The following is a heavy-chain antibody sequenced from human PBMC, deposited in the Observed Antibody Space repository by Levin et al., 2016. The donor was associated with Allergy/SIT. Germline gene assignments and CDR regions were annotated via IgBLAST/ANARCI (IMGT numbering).Heavy chain of an antibody. Sequence: WIRQPPGKGLEWIGSIYYSGSTYYNPSLKSRVTISVDTSKNQFSLKLSSVTAADTAVYYCARRSDYYYYGMDVWGQGTTVTVSS. V-gene: IGHV4-39*01. CDR2: IYYSGST. J-gene: IGHJ6*02. CDR3: ARRSDYYYYGMDV. D-gene: IGHD5-24*01.